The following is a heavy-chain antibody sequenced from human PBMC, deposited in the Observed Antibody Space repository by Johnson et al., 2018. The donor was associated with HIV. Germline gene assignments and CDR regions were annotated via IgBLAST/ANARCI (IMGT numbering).Heavy chain of an antibody. CDR3: ARVLAAAASAFDI. CDR1: GFTFDDYA. J-gene: IGHJ3*02. CDR2: ISWNSGSI. V-gene: IGHV3-9*01. Sequence: VQLVESGGGLVQPGRSLRLSCAASGFTFDDYAMHWVRQAPGKGLEWVSGISWNSGSIGYADSVKGRFTISRDNAKNSLYLQMNSLRAEDTAVYYCARVLAAAASAFDIWGQGTMVTVSS. D-gene: IGHD6-13*01.